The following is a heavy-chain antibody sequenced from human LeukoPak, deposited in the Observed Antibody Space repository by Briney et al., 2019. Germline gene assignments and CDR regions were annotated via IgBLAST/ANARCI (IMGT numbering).Heavy chain of an antibody. Sequence: ASVKVSCKASGYTFTSYGISWVRQAPGQGLEWMGWISAYNGNTNYAQKLRGRVTMTTDTSTSTAYMELRSLRSDDTAVYYCARDDIAAAPYPFDYWGQGTLVTVSS. J-gene: IGHJ4*02. V-gene: IGHV1-18*04. CDR1: GYTFTSYG. CDR3: ARDDIAAAPYPFDY. CDR2: ISAYNGNT. D-gene: IGHD6-13*01.